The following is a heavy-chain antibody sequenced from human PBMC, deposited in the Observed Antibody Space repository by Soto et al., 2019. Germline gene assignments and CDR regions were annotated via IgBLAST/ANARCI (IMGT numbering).Heavy chain of an antibody. J-gene: IGHJ4*02. CDR2: INSDGSVT. CDR1: GFTFTNYW. CDR3: AREFSTSRPCYFDY. D-gene: IGHD2-2*01. Sequence: EVQLVESGGGLVQPGGSLRLSCAVSGFTFTNYWMHWVRQAPGQGLVWVSRINSDGSVTNYADSVKGRFTTSRDNAKNTLYLQVNSLRAEDTAVYYCAREFSTSRPCYFDYWGPGTLVTVSS. V-gene: IGHV3-74*01.